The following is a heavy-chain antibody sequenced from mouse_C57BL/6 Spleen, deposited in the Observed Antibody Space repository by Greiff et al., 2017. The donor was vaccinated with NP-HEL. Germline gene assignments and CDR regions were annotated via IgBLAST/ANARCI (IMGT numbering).Heavy chain of an antibody. J-gene: IGHJ4*01. CDR2: ISDGGSYT. CDR3: ARVGYYGSKAMDY. CDR1: GFTFSSYA. Sequence: EVKLMESGGGLVKPGGSLKLSCAASGFTFSSYAMSWVRQTPEKRLEWVATISDGGSYTYYPDNVKGRFTISRDNAKNNLYLQMSHLKSEDTAMYYCARVGYYGSKAMDYWGQGTSVTVSS. D-gene: IGHD1-1*01. V-gene: IGHV5-4*03.